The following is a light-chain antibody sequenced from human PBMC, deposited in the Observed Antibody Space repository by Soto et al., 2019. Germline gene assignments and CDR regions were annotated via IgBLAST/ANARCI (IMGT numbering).Light chain of an antibody. Sequence: EIVLTQSPATLSLSPGERATLSCRASQSVSSYLAWYQQKHGQAPRLLIYDASNRATGIPARFSGSVSGTDFTLTISSLEPEDFAVYYCQQRSNWPRTFGGGTKVEIK. CDR3: QQRSNWPRT. J-gene: IGKJ4*01. V-gene: IGKV3-11*01. CDR1: QSVSSY. CDR2: DAS.